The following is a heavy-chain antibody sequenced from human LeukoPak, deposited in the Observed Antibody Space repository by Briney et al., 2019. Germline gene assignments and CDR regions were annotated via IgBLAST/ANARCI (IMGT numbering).Heavy chain of an antibody. D-gene: IGHD1-14*01. Sequence: GGSLRLSCAASGFSFSAYAMHWVRQAPGKGLEWVALIGYDGRNEKYADSVKGRFTISRDNSKDTLYLQLNSLRVEDTAVYFCARGRPTGWEIGVCDYWGQGALVTVSS. J-gene: IGHJ4*02. CDR2: IGYDGRNE. CDR1: GFSFSAYA. CDR3: ARGRPTGWEIGVCDY. V-gene: IGHV3-33*01.